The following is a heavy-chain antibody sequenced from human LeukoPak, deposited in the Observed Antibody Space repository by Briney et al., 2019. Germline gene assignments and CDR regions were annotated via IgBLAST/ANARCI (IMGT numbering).Heavy chain of an antibody. CDR3: AKDSSSSLLYYYYMDV. D-gene: IGHD6-13*01. CDR2: ISSSGGYT. Sequence: GGSLRLSCAASGFTFSSYAMSWVRQAPGKGLEWVSTISSSGGYTYYADSVKGRFTISRDNSKNTLYLLLNSLRAEDTAVYYCAKDSSSSLLYYYYMDVWGKGTTVTISS. CDR1: GFTFSSYA. J-gene: IGHJ6*03. V-gene: IGHV3-23*01.